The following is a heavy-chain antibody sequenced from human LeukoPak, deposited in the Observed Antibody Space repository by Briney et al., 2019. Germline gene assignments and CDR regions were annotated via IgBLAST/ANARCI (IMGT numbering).Heavy chain of an antibody. J-gene: IGHJ2*01. D-gene: IGHD4-17*01. Sequence: GESLKISCHSSGYNFTPYWLVWGRQLPRKGVGLRGITFAGYSYTIYSPSFQGQVTMSVDKSISTAYLQRSSLKASDTAMYYCARHFHPAETTGGYFDVWGRGTLVTVSA. V-gene: IGHV5-51*01. CDR2: TFAGYSYT. CDR1: GYNFTPYW. CDR3: ARHFHPAETTGGYFDV.